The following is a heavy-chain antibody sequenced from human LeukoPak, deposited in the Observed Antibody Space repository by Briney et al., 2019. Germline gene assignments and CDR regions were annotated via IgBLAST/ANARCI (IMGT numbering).Heavy chain of an antibody. CDR2: IYHSGST. V-gene: IGHV4-30-2*01. CDR1: GGSISSGGYY. D-gene: IGHD3-10*01. J-gene: IGHJ4*02. Sequence: SQTLSLTCTVSGGSISSGGYYWSWIRQPPGKGLEWIGYIYHSGSTYYNPSVKSRVTISVDRSKNQFSLKLSSVTAADTAVYYCARVPADYYGSGTRPYFDYWGQGTLVTVSS. CDR3: ARVPADYYGSGTRPYFDY.